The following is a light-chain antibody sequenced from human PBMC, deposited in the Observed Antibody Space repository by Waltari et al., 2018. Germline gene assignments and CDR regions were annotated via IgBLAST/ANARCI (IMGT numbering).Light chain of an antibody. CDR3: ASWDDSLNGHWV. V-gene: IGLV1-44*01. CDR2: RSD. J-gene: IGLJ3*02. CDR1: ASNIGGNL. Sequence: QSVLTQPPSASGTPGQRVTISCYGSASNIGGNLVNWYQQLPGKSPKLLIYRSDLRPSGVPDRFSGSKSGTSASLAISGLQSEDEADYFCASWDDSLNGHWVFGGGTKVTVL.